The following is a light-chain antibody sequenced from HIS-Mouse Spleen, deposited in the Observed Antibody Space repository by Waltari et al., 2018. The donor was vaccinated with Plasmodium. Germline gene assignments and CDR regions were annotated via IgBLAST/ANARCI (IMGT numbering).Light chain of an antibody. Sequence: EIVLTQSPGTLSLSPGERATLSCRASQSVRSSYLAWYQQKPGQAPRILIYGASSRATGIPDRFSGSGSGTDFTLTISRLEPEDFAVDYCQQYGSSPPYTFGQGTKLEIK. V-gene: IGKV3-20*01. CDR3: QQYGSSPPYT. J-gene: IGKJ2*01. CDR1: QSVRSSY. CDR2: GAS.